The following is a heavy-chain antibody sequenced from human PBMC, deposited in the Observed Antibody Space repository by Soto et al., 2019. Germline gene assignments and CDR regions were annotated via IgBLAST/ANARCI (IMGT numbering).Heavy chain of an antibody. CDR3: TTTRPGTNVFDN. J-gene: IGHJ3*02. Sequence: EVQLVESGGGLVGPGGSLRLPCAASGITFSNAWMKWVRKAPGKGLEYIGRIRSKTAGGTTEYAAPVEGRFTVSRDDSKNTLYLQMSGLKTEDTAVYYCTTTRPGTNVFDNWGQGTLVTVSS. D-gene: IGHD6-13*01. CDR1: GITFSNAW. CDR2: IRSKTAGGTT. V-gene: IGHV3-15*01.